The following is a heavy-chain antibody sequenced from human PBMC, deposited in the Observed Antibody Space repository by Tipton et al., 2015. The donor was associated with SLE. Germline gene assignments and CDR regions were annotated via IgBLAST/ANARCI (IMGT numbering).Heavy chain of an antibody. D-gene: IGHD6-19*01. CDR2: IYYSGST. V-gene: IGHV4-39*01. Sequence: TLSLTCTVSGGSSSRNGYYWGWVRQSPGKGLEWIGSIYYSGSTYYNPSLKSRVTISVDTSKNQFSLQLNSVTPEDTAVYYCVRHAVAGYYFDYWGQGTLVTVSS. J-gene: IGHJ4*02. CDR3: VRHAVAGYYFDY. CDR1: GGSSSRNGYY.